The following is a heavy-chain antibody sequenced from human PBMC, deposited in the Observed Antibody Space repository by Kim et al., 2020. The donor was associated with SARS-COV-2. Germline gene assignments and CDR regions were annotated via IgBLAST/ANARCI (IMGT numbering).Heavy chain of an antibody. CDR1: GFTLSDYY. J-gene: IGHJ4*02. V-gene: IGHV3-11*01. CDR3: ARCQAEFVRVVYAISYFDY. CDR2: ISSSGSTI. Sequence: GGSLRLSCAASGFTLSDYYMSWIRQAPGKGLEWVSYISSSGSTIYYADSVKGRLTISRDNAKNSLYLQMNSLRAEDTAVYYCARCQAEFVRVVYAISYFDYGGKGPRAPFSS. D-gene: IGHD2-8*02.